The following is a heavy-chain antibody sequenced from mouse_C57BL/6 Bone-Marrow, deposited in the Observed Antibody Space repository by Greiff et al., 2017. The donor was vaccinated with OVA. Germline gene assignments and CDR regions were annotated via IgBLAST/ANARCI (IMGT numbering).Heavy chain of an antibody. CDR1: GYTFTSYW. CDR2: IDPSDSYT. Sequence: QVQLKQPGAELVKPGASVKLSCKASGYTFTSYWMQWVKQRPGQGLEWIGEIDPSDSYTNYTQKFKGKATLTVDTSSSTAYMQLSSLTSEDSAVYYCGIRNYYAMDYWGQGTSVTVSA. D-gene: IGHD2-12*01. V-gene: IGHV1-50*01. CDR3: GIRNYYAMDY. J-gene: IGHJ4*01.